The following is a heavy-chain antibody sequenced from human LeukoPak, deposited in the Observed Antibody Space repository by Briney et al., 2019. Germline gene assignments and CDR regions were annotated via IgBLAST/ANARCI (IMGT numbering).Heavy chain of an antibody. D-gene: IGHD6-19*01. CDR2: ITGSGAVT. Sequence: GGSLRLSCAASGFTFSNYAMTWVRQAPGKGLAWVSTITGSGAVTYCADSVEGRFTISRDNSKKTLYLQMNSLRAEDTAVYYCAREVGSSGWFDYWGQGTLVTVSS. CDR3: AREVGSSGWFDY. CDR1: GFTFSNYA. V-gene: IGHV3-23*01. J-gene: IGHJ4*02.